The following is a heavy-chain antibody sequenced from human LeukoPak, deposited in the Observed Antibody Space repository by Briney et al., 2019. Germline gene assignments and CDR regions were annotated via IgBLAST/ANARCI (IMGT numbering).Heavy chain of an antibody. Sequence: PGGSLRLSCAASGFTFTSYWMSWVRQAPGKGLEWVANIKHDGSERYYVASTKGRFTISRDDAKNALYLQLNSLRTEDTAVYYCARGPGRVAMPANGSFDMLGQGTMVTVSS. V-gene: IGHV3-7*05. CDR2: IKHDGSER. J-gene: IGHJ3*02. D-gene: IGHD2-2*01. CDR3: ARGPGRVAMPANGSFDM. CDR1: GFTFTSYW.